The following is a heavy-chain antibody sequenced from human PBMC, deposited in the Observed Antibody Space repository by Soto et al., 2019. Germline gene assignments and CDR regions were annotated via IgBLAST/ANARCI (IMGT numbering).Heavy chain of an antibody. CDR3: ARASNSGNYYFDS. D-gene: IGHD1-26*01. V-gene: IGHV6-1*01. J-gene: IGHJ4*02. Sequence: SQTLSLTCAISGDSVSSNSASCNWVRQSPARGLEWLGRTYYRSKWYNDYAVSVKSRITINPDTSKNQFSLQLNSVSPEDTAVYYCARASNSGNYYFDSWGQGTLVTVSS. CDR1: GDSVSSNSAS. CDR2: TYYRSKWYN.